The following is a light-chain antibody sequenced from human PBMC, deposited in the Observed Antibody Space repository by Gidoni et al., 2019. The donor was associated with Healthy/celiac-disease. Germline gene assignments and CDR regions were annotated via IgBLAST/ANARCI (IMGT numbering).Light chain of an antibody. J-gene: IGKJ4*01. CDR1: QSISSW. V-gene: IGKV1-5*01. Sequence: DIQMTQSPSTLSASVGDRVTITCRASQSISSWLAWYQQKPGKAPKLLIYDASSLESGVPTRFSGSGSGTEFTLTISSLQPDDFATYYCQQYNSSPLTFGGGTKVEIK. CDR3: QQYNSSPLT. CDR2: DAS.